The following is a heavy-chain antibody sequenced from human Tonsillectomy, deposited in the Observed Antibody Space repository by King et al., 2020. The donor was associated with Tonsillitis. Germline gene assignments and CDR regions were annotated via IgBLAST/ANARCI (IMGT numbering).Heavy chain of an antibody. J-gene: IGHJ6*02. CDR2: IYPGDSDT. D-gene: IGHD3-22*01. V-gene: IGHV5-51*01. CDR3: ARQSDSSGYYHHYYGMDV. Sequence: EVQLVQSGAEVKKRGESLKISCKGSGYSFTSYWIGWVRQMPGKGLEWMGIIYPGDSDTRYSPSFQGQVTISADKSISTAYLQWSSLKAPDTAMYYCARQSDSSGYYHHYYGMDVWGQGTTVTVSS. CDR1: GYSFTSYW.